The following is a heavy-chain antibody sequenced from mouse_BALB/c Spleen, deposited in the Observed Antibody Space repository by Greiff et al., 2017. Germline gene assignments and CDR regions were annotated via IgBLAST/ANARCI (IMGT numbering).Heavy chain of an antibody. V-gene: IGHV1-15*01. D-gene: IGHD1-1*01. Sequence: QVQLQQSGAELVRPGASVTLSCKASGYTFTDYEMHWVKQTPVHGLEWIGAIDPETGGTAYNQKFKGKATLTADKSSSTAYMGLRSLTSEDSAVYYCTRGTIYYYGSSHFAYWGQGTLVTVSA. CDR3: TRGTIYYYGSSHFAY. CDR1: GYTFTDYE. J-gene: IGHJ3*01. CDR2: IDPETGGT.